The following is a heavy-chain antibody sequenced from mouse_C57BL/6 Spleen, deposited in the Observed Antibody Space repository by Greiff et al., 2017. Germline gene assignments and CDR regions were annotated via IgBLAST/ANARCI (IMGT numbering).Heavy chain of an antibody. Sequence: QVQLMQPGAELVKPGASVKMSCKASGYTFTSYWITWVKQRPGQGLEWIGDIYPGSGSTNYNEKFKSKATLTVDTSSSTAYMQLSSLTSEDSAVYNCAREDYSSLGDYWGQGTSVTVSS. CDR3: AREDYSSLGDY. J-gene: IGHJ4*01. CDR1: GYTFTSYW. V-gene: IGHV1-55*01. CDR2: IYPGSGST. D-gene: IGHD2-5*01.